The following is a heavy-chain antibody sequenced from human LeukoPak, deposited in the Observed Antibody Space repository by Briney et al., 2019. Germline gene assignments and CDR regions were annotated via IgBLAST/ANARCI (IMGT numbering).Heavy chain of an antibody. Sequence: GASVKVSCKASGYIFNSYYIHWVRQAPGQGLEWMGIINPSGGGTSYAQKFQGRVTMTRDTSTSTVYMELSSLTSDDTAVYYCARDAEGGAIDYWGQGTLVTVSS. J-gene: IGHJ4*02. CDR3: ARDAEGGAIDY. CDR2: INPSGGGT. D-gene: IGHD1-26*01. CDR1: GYIFNSYY. V-gene: IGHV1-46*02.